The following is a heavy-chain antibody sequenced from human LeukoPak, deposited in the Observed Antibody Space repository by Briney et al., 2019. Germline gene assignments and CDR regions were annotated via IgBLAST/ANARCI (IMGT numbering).Heavy chain of an antibody. CDR1: GYTFTNYW. D-gene: IGHD6-19*01. Sequence: GESLKISCKGFGYTFTNYWIAWVRQMPGKGLEWMGTIYPGDSDTRYSPSFQGQVTILADKSISTAYLEWSSLKASDTAMYYCARASLRSSGLNWFDPWGQGTLVTVSS. CDR2: IYPGDSDT. CDR3: ARASLRSSGLNWFDP. J-gene: IGHJ5*02. V-gene: IGHV5-51*01.